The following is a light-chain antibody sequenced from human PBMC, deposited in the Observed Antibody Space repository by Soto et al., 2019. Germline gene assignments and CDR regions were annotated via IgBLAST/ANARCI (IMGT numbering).Light chain of an antibody. Sequence: EIVMTPSPATLSVSPGERVTISCRASQGVSRYLAWYQYIPGQSPRVLIYAASTRDTDIPARFSGSGSGTEFTLTISSLQAEDFAVYYCQQYNSWPPLTFGQGTKVEIK. CDR2: AAS. J-gene: IGKJ1*01. CDR3: QQYNSWPPLT. CDR1: QGVSRY. V-gene: IGKV3-15*01.